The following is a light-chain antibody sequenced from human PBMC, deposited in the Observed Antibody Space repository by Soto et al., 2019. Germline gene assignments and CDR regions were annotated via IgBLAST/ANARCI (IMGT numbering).Light chain of an antibody. CDR2: GAS. Sequence: QVTPPPTSRAASGGRRFTSTCRVSQGISSYLAWHQQKPGQAPRLLIYGASTRATGFPARFSGSGSGTDFTLTISSLQPEDFATYYRQQSYSPPPITFGQGTRLEIK. CDR3: QQSYSPPPIT. CDR1: QGISSY. V-gene: IGKV1-39*01. J-gene: IGKJ5*01.